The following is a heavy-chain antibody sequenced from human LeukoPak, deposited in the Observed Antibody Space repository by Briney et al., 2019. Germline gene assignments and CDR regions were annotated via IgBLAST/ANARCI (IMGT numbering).Heavy chain of an antibody. V-gene: IGHV3-21*01. CDR1: GFTFSSYS. CDR2: ISSSSSYI. D-gene: IGHD6-6*01. Sequence: GGSLRLSCAASGFTFSSYSMNWVRQAPGKGLEWVSSISSSSSYIYYADSVKGRFTISRDNAKNSLYLQMNSLRAEDTAVYYCARDIAARTQGDAFDIWSQGTMVTVSS. J-gene: IGHJ3*02. CDR3: ARDIAARTQGDAFDI.